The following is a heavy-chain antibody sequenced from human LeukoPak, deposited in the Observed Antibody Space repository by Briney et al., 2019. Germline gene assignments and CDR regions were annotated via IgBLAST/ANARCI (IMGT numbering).Heavy chain of an antibody. CDR1: GYTFTGYY. D-gene: IGHD3-22*01. CDR3: ARVPRPYDSSGYVYN. J-gene: IGHJ4*02. CDR2: INPNSGGT. Sequence: ASVKVSCKASGYTFTGYYMHWVRQAPGQGLEWMGRINPNSGGTNYAQKFQGRVTMTRDTSISTAYMELSSLRSEDTAVYYCARVPRPYDSSGYVYNWGQGTLVTVSS. V-gene: IGHV1-2*06.